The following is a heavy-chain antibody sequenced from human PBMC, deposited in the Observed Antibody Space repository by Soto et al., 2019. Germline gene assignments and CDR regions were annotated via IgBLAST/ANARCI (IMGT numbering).Heavy chain of an antibody. J-gene: IGHJ5*02. Sequence: PSETLSLTCTVSGGSISSGDYYWSWIRQPPGKGLEWIGYIYYSGSTYYNPSLKSRVTISVDTSKNQFSLKLSSVTAADTAVYYCAGSLLYYDFWSGYYTPGSWFDPWGPGTLVTVSS. CDR1: GGSISSGDYY. V-gene: IGHV4-30-4*01. CDR3: AGSLLYYDFWSGYYTPGSWFDP. D-gene: IGHD3-3*01. CDR2: IYYSGST.